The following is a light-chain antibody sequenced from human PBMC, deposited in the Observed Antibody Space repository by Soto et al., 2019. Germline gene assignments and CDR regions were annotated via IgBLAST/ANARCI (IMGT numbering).Light chain of an antibody. J-gene: IGLJ2*01. CDR1: SSDVGSYNL. CDR2: AAN. Sequence: QSALTQPASVSGSPGQSITISCTRTSSDVGSYNLVSWYQQHPGRAPKLMIYAANKRPSGVSIRFSASKSHNTASLTISGLQAEDEADYYCSSYASSGTLVFGGGTKVTVL. V-gene: IGLV2-23*01. CDR3: SSYASSGTLV.